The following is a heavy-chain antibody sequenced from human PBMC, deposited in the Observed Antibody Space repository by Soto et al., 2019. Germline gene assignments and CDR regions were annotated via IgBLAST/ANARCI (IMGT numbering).Heavy chain of an antibody. CDR3: ARVVVVAATRGGWFDP. J-gene: IGHJ5*02. D-gene: IGHD2-15*01. CDR1: GGSISSGGYS. CDR2: IYHSGST. Sequence: QLQLQESGSGLVKPSQTLSLTCAVSGGSISSGGYSWSWIRQPPGKGLEWIGYIYHSGSTYYNPSIKSRVTISVDRSKNQFSLKLSSVTAADTAVYYCARVVVVAATRGGWFDPWGQGTLVTVSS. V-gene: IGHV4-30-2*01.